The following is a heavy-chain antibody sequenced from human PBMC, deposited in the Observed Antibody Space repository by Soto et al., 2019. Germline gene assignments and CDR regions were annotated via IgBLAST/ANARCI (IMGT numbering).Heavy chain of an antibody. CDR2: IWSDGTNK. CDR1: GFTFSTYG. CDR3: SKDTGAVGGPDY. V-gene: IGHV3-33*03. D-gene: IGHD6-13*01. Sequence: QMQLVESGGGVVQPGRSLRLSCAASGFTFSTYGMHWVRQAPGKGLEWVAVIWSDGTNKYYADSVKGRFTISRDNSKNTLYLQMNSLRAEDTAVYYCSKDTGAVGGPDYWDQGTLVTVSS. J-gene: IGHJ4*02.